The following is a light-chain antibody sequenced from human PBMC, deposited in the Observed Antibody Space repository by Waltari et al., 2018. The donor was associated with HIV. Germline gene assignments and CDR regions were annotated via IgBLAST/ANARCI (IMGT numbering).Light chain of an antibody. Sequence: QSALTQPASVSGSPGQSITISCTGTRNDVGRYDYVSWYQHHPGKAPKLVIYEVTNRPSGISNRFSGSKSGNTASLTISGLQAEDEADYYCSSYVVNSTPYVFGSGTKVTVL. J-gene: IGLJ1*01. V-gene: IGLV2-14*01. CDR2: EVT. CDR3: SSYVVNSTPYV. CDR1: RNDVGRYDY.